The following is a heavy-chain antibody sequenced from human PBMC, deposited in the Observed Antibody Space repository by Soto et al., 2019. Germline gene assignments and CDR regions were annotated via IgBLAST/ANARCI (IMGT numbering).Heavy chain of an antibody. D-gene: IGHD6-19*01. CDR3: AAGIAVTRNWYYGMDV. J-gene: IGHJ6*02. Sequence: SGGSLRLSCVGSGFNFSNYGRNWVRQAPGKGLAWVSTISGSGDRTYYADSVQGRFTVSRDNSKNTLFLEMDSLGADGTAVYYCAAGIAVTRNWYYGMDVWGQGTTVTVYS. CDR2: ISGSGDRT. V-gene: IGHV3-23*01. CDR1: GFNFSNYG.